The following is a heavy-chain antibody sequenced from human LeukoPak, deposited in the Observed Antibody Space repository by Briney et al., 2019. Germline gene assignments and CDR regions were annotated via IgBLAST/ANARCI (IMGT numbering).Heavy chain of an antibody. CDR3: ASGNSHAFDI. CDR2: IDLAGEYT. V-gene: IGHV3-74*01. Sequence: GGSLRLSCAASGFTFRSYWMHWVRQAPGKGLVWVSRIDLAGEYTTYADSVKGRFTISRDNAKNTLYLQMNSLRAEDTAVYYCASGNSHAFDIWGQGTMVTVSS. J-gene: IGHJ3*02. CDR1: GFTFRSYW.